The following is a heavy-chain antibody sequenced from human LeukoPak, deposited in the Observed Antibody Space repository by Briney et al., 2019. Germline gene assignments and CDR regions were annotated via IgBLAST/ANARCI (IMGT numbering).Heavy chain of an antibody. V-gene: IGHV1-18*01. CDR1: GYTFTRYG. CDR2: ISAYNGNT. CDR3: ARQSVLAATRSDDAFDI. Sequence: ASVKVSCKASGYTFTRYGISWVRQAPGQGLEWMGWISAYNGNTKYAQKLQGRVTMTTDTSTSTAYMELRSLRSDDTAVYYCARQSVLAATRSDDAFDIWSQGTMVTVSS. J-gene: IGHJ3*02. D-gene: IGHD2-15*01.